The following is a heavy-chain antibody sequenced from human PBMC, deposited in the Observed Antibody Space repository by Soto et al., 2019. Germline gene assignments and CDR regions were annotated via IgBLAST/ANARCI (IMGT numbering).Heavy chain of an antibody. V-gene: IGHV3-7*01. D-gene: IGHD2-2*01. CDR2: IKEDASEK. CDR3: ATAISSPFSNFDS. Sequence: EVQLVQSGGDLVQPGGSLRLSCVASGFTFSTYWMTWVRQAPGMGLEWVAGIKEDASEKVYVDSVKGRFSISRDNAKNSLYIQLNSLRAEDTAVDYCATAISSPFSNFDSWGQGSLVTVSS. CDR1: GFTFSTYW. J-gene: IGHJ4*02.